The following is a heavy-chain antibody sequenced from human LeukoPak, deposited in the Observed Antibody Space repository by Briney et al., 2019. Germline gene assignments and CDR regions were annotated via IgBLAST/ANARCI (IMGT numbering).Heavy chain of an antibody. Sequence: GGSLRLSCAASGFTFSNAWVSWVRQAPGKGLEWVGHIKSKTDGGTTDYAAPVKGRFTISRDDSKNTLYLQMDSLKTEDTAVYYCTTEAGDDWGQGTLVTVSS. CDR2: IKSKTDGGTT. V-gene: IGHV3-15*01. CDR1: GFTFSNAW. CDR3: TTEAGDD. D-gene: IGHD5-24*01. J-gene: IGHJ4*02.